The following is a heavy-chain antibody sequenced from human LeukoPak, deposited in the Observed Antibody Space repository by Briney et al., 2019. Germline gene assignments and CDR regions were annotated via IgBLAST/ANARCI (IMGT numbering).Heavy chain of an antibody. CDR2: INSDESST. V-gene: IGHV3-74*01. D-gene: IGHD3-22*01. CDR1: GFTFSSYW. CDR3: ARERAHYYDSSGYSDY. Sequence: GGSLRLSCAASGFTFSSYWMHWVRQAPGKGLVWVSRINSDESSTSYADSVKGRFTISRDNAKNTLYLQMNSLRAEDTAVYYCARERAHYYDSSGYSDYWGQGTLVTVSS. J-gene: IGHJ4*02.